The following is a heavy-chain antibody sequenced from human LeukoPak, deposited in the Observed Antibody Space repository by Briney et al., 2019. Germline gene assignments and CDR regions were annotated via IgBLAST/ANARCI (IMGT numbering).Heavy chain of an antibody. D-gene: IGHD6-13*01. J-gene: IGHJ4*02. V-gene: IGHV1-69*13. CDR3: AKDREKSYSSSWYYFDY. Sequence: SVKVSCKASGGTFSSYAISWVRQAPGQGLEWMGGIIPIFGTANYAQKFQGRVTITADESTSTAYMELNSLRSEDTAVYYCAKDREKSYSSSWYYFDYWGQGTLVTVSS. CDR1: GGTFSSYA. CDR2: IIPIFGTA.